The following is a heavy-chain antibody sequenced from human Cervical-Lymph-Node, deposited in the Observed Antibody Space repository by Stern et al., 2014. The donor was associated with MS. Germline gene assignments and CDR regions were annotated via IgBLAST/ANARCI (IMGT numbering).Heavy chain of an antibody. CDR3: ARVRGDDSFDI. CDR2: IYSSGST. CDR1: GGSIISSSYF. Sequence: QLQLQESSPGLVKPSETLSLTCTVSGGSIISSSYFWGWIRQPPGKGLEWIGSIYSSGSTFYNPSLKSRVTISVDTSQNQVSLRLPSVTAADTAVFYCARVRGDDSFDIWGQGTMVTVSS. D-gene: IGHD3-10*01. V-gene: IGHV4-39*01. J-gene: IGHJ3*02.